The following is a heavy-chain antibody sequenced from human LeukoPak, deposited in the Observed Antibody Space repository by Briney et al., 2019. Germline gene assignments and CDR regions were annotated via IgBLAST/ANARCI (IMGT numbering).Heavy chain of an antibody. D-gene: IGHD3-9*01. CDR3: ARMAPDILTGYVDY. J-gene: IGHJ4*02. Sequence: ASVKVSCKASGYTFTSYGISWVRQAPGQGLEWMGWISAYNGNTNYAQKLQGRVTMTRDTSISTAYMELSRLRSDDTAVYYCARMAPDILTGYVDYWGQGTLVTVSS. CDR2: ISAYNGNT. CDR1: GYTFTSYG. V-gene: IGHV1-18*01.